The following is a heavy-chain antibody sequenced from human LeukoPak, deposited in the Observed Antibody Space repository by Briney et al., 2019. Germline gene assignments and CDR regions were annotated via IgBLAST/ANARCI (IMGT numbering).Heavy chain of an antibody. CDR2: ISYDGSNE. Sequence: GGSLRLSCAASGFTFSSYVMHWVRQAPGKGLEWVAIISYDGSNEYYADSVKGRFTFSRDNSKNTLYLQMNSLRAADTAVYYCAKDSKELETSWLDPWGQGTLVTVSS. J-gene: IGHJ5*02. D-gene: IGHD1-1*01. CDR1: GFTFSSYV. V-gene: IGHV3-30*04. CDR3: AKDSKELETSWLDP.